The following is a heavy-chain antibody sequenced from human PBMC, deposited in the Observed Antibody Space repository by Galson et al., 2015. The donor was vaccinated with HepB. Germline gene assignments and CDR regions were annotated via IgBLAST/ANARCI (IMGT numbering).Heavy chain of an antibody. CDR2: INPSGGST. J-gene: IGHJ6*02. CDR3: ARDLSLMPPGYYYGMDV. CDR1: GYTFTSYY. D-gene: IGHD1-14*01. Sequence: SVKVSCKASGYTFTSYYMHWVRQAPGQGLEWMGIINPSGGSTSYAQKFQGRVTMTRDTSTSTVYMELSSLRSEDTAVYYCARDLSLMPPGYYYGMDVWGQGTTVTVSS. V-gene: IGHV1-46*01.